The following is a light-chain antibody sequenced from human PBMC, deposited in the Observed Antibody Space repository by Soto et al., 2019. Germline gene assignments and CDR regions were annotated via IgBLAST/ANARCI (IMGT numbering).Light chain of an antibody. CDR3: ASWDDRLGAVI. CDR1: SSNIGGTNY. CDR2: SNN. J-gene: IGLJ2*01. Sequence: QSVLTQPPSASGTPGQRVTLSCSGSSSNIGGTNYAYWYQQLPGAAPKLLMHSNNLRPSGVPERISGSKFGTAASLAISGLRSEDEAVYYCASWDDRLGAVIFGGGTKLTVL. V-gene: IGLV1-47*02.